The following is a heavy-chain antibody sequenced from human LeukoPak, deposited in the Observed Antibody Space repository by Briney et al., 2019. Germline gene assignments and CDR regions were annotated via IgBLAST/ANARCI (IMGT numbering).Heavy chain of an antibody. CDR1: GGSISGYY. J-gene: IGHJ5*02. CDR2: IYHFGSS. Sequence: ASETLSLTCTVSGGSISGYYWSWIRQPPGKGLEWIGYIYHFGSSNYNPSLKSRVTISQDTSKNQFSLKLSSVTAADTAVYYCARQGEVLLWFGDQPGNWFDPWGQGTLVTVSS. D-gene: IGHD3-10*01. V-gene: IGHV4-59*08. CDR3: ARQGEVLLWFGDQPGNWFDP.